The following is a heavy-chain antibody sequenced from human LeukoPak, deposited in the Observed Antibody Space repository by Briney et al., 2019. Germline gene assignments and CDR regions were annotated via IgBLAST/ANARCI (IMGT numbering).Heavy chain of an antibody. CDR2: IYPGDSDT. CDR3: ARLGVGRWSHFDY. D-gene: IGHD4-23*01. V-gene: IGHV5-51*01. Sequence: ESLKISCEGSGYSFTNDWIGWVRQMPGKGLEWMGIIYPGDSDTRYSPSSQGQVTISADKSISTAYLQWSSLKASDTAMYYCARLGVGRWSHFDYWGQGTLVTVSS. CDR1: GYSFTNDW. J-gene: IGHJ4*02.